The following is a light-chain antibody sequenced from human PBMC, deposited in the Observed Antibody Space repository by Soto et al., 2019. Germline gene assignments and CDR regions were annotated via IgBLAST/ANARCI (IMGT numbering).Light chain of an antibody. Sequence: VVMTQSPATLSVSPGESATLSCRASQSVSTSLAWYQQKPGQAPRLLIYGASTRATDIPARFSGSGSGTEFTLTISSLQSEDFAVYYCQQYHHWPPITFGQGTRLEIK. CDR2: GAS. CDR1: QSVSTS. V-gene: IGKV3-15*01. CDR3: QQYHHWPPIT. J-gene: IGKJ5*01.